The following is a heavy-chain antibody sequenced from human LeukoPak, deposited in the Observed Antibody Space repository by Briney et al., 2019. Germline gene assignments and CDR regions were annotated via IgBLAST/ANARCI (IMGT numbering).Heavy chain of an antibody. D-gene: IGHD3-3*01. J-gene: IGHJ6*02. Sequence: GESLKISCKGSGYSFTSYWIGWVRQMPGKGLEWMGIIYPGDSDTRYSPSFQGQVTISADKSISTAYLQWSSLKASDTAMYYCAKAYETSHYYYGMDVWGQGTTVTVSS. CDR2: IYPGDSDT. CDR1: GYSFTSYW. CDR3: AKAYETSHYYYGMDV. V-gene: IGHV5-51*01.